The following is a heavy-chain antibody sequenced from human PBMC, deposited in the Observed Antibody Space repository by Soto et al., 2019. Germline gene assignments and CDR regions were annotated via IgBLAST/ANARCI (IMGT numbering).Heavy chain of an antibody. Sequence: ASVKVSCKASGYTFTSYDINWVRQATGQGLEWMGWMNPNSGNTGYAQKFQGRVTMTRNTSISTAYMELSSLRSEDTAVYYCASWYYDFWSRYDALDIWGQGTMVTVSS. J-gene: IGHJ3*02. CDR3: ASWYYDFWSRYDALDI. D-gene: IGHD3-3*01. CDR1: GYTFTSYD. CDR2: MNPNSGNT. V-gene: IGHV1-8*01.